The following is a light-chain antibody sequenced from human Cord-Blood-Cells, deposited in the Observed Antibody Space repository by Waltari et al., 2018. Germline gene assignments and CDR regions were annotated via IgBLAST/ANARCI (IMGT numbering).Light chain of an antibody. V-gene: IGLV2-14*01. CDR2: EVS. CDR1: SSDVGGYNY. Sequence: QSALTQPASVSGSPGQSITISCTGTSSDVGGYNYVSWYQQHPGKAPKLMIYEVSNRPSGVSNRFSGSKSGNTAYLTISGLQAEDEADDYCSSYTSSSTPLYVFGTGTKVTVL. CDR3: SSYTSSSTPLYV. J-gene: IGLJ1*01.